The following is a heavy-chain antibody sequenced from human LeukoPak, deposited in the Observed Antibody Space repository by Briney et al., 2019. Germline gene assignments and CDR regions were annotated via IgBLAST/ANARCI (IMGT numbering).Heavy chain of an antibody. CDR2: INPSGGGT. V-gene: IGHV1-46*01. D-gene: IGHD6-19*01. Sequence: ASVKVSCKASGYTFTGYYMHWVRQAPGQGLEWMGIINPSGGGTTYAQKFQGRVTMTRDTSTSTLCMELSSLRSEDTAVYYCARPRSSGYSSGWSFDYWGQGTLVTVSS. CDR3: ARPRSSGYSSGWSFDY. CDR1: GYTFTGYY. J-gene: IGHJ4*02.